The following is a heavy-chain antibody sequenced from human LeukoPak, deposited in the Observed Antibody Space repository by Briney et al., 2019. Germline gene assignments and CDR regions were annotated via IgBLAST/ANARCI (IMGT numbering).Heavy chain of an antibody. J-gene: IGHJ4*02. CDR1: GDSVSSNSAA. CDR2: TYYDSQWYD. V-gene: IGHV6-1*01. Sequence: SQTLSLTCVISGDSVSSNSAAWNWIRQSPSRGLEWLGRTYYDSQWYDDYAVSVKSRITINPDTSKNQFSLQLNSVTPEDTAVYYCARNYYGSGSYYVFDSWGQGTLVTVSS. CDR3: ARNYYGSGSYYVFDS. D-gene: IGHD3-10*01.